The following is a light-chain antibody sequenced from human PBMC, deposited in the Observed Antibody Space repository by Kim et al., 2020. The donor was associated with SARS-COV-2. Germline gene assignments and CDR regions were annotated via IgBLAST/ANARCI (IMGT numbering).Light chain of an antibody. CDR2: DAS. CDR1: QDISKN. J-gene: IGKJ5*01. Sequence: ASVGDRVTITCQASQDISKNLNWYQQKQGKAPTLLIYDASTLETGVPARFSGGGSGTDFTFTISSLQPEDIATYYCQQYENVPIAFGQGTRLEIK. CDR3: QQYENVPIA. V-gene: IGKV1-33*01.